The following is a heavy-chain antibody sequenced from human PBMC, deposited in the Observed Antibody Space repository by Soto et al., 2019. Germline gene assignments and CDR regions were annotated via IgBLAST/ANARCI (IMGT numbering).Heavy chain of an antibody. CDR3: AQFFFGAGGSSGWPWYFDH. CDR2: ISSGGGTT. V-gene: IGHV3-23*01. CDR1: EVTFSDYA. D-gene: IGHD6-25*01. J-gene: IGHJ4*02. Sequence: GPLRLPCAASEVTFSDYAMGWVRLAPGKGLEWVSAISSGGGTTYNADSVKGRFTSARDNAKNTLYLQMDSLRAEDTAVYYCAQFFFGAGGSSGWPWYFDHCGQGTLVTVSS.